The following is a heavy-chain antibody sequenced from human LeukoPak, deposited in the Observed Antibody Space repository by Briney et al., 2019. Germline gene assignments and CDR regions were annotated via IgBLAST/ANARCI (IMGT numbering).Heavy chain of an antibody. CDR1: GFTFSSYS. Sequence: GGSLRLSCAASGFTFSSYSMNWVRQAPGKGLEWVSYISSSSSTICYADSVKGRFTISRDNSKHTLYLQMNSLRADDTAVYYCASAYSSSWHVYWGQGTLVTVSS. CDR3: ASAYSSSWHVY. V-gene: IGHV3-48*01. J-gene: IGHJ4*02. CDR2: ISSSSSTI. D-gene: IGHD6-13*01.